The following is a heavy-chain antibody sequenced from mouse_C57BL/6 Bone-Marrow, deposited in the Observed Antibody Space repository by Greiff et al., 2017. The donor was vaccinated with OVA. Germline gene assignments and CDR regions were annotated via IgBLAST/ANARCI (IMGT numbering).Heavy chain of an antibody. CDR2: INPYNGGT. Sequence: VHVKQSGPVLVKPGASVKMSCKASGYTFTDYYMNWVKQSHGKSLEWIGVINPYNGGTSYNQKFKGKATLTVDKSSSTAYMELNSLTSEDSAVYYCARDDYDYDVGYFDVWGTGTTVTVSS. CDR1: GYTFTDYY. V-gene: IGHV1-19*01. J-gene: IGHJ1*03. CDR3: ARDDYDYDVGYFDV. D-gene: IGHD2-4*01.